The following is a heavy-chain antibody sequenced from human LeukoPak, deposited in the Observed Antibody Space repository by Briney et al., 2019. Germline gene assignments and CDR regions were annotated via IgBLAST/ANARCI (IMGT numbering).Heavy chain of an antibody. CDR1: GYTFTGNY. CDR3: TRALAF. CDR2: MNPKNGGT. Sequence: ASVKVSCKASGYTFTGNYIHWLRQAPGQGLEWMGWMNPKNGGTNYALKFQGRVTMTGDTSINTAYLNLSGPRSDDSALYYCTRALAFWGQGTLVTVSS. J-gene: IGHJ4*02. V-gene: IGHV1-2*02.